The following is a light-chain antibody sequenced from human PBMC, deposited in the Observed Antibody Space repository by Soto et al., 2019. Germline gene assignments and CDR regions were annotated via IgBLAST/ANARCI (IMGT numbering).Light chain of an antibody. CDR3: YSYVGSIS. CDR2: EVS. J-gene: IGLJ2*01. CDR1: SSDVGSHKF. V-gene: IGLV2-23*02. Sequence: QSVLTQPASVSGSPGQSITISCTGTSSDVGSHKFVSWYQQHPGKAPELMIYEVSKRPSGVSNRFSGSKSGNTASLTISGLQADDEDDYYCYSYVGSISFGGGTKRTVL.